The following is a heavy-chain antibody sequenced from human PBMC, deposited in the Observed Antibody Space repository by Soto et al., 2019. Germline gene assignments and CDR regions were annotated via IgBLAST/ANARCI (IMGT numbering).Heavy chain of an antibody. J-gene: IGHJ6*02. D-gene: IGHD3-16*02. CDR1: NGSLSSVDYH. CDR3: ARDYRAPSDGAMDV. V-gene: IGHV4-30-4*01. Sequence: PSETLSLTCSVSNGSLSSVDYHWSCIRQPPGKGLEWIGAIYYSGSTYYNPSLKSRIRISVDTSKNQFSLQLNSVTAADTAVYYCARDYRAPSDGAMDVWGQGTTVTVSS. CDR2: IYYSGST.